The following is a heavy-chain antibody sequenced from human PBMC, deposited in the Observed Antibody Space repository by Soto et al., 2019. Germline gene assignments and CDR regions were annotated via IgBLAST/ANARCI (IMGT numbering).Heavy chain of an antibody. D-gene: IGHD2-15*01. CDR3: ARAYSGRLPRRADYYYAMDV. J-gene: IGHJ6*02. Sequence: EVQVVESGGGVVEPGGSLRLSCAASGFTLSAYDMHWVRQAEGKGLEWVSALGAADDPYYLVSVKGRFTISRDNAKNSLYLQKNNLRAGDTAVYYCARAYSGRLPRRADYYYAMDVWGQGTTVTVSS. V-gene: IGHV3-13*05. CDR2: LGAADDP. CDR1: GFTLSAYD.